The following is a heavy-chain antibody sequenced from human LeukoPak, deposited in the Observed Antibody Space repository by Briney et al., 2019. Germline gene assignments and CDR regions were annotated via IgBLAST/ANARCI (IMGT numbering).Heavy chain of an antibody. Sequence: SETLSLTCTVSGGSISSGDYYWSWIRQPPGKGLEWIGYIYYSGSTYYNPSLKSRVTISVDRSKNQFSLKLSSVTAADTAVYYCARGYDFWSGYFPSTTGFDYWGQGTLVTVSS. J-gene: IGHJ4*02. CDR3: ARGYDFWSGYFPSTTGFDY. D-gene: IGHD3/OR15-3a*01. CDR1: GGSISSGDYY. V-gene: IGHV4-30-4*01. CDR2: IYYSGST.